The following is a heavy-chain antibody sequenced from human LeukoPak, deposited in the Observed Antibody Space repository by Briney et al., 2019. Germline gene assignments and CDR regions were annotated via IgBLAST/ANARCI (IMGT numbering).Heavy chain of an antibody. V-gene: IGHV3-13*01. J-gene: IGHJ4*02. D-gene: IGHD3-10*01. CDR1: GFTFSSYD. Sequence: PGGPMRLSCAASGFTFSSYDMHWVRQATGKGLEWVSAIGTAGDTYYPGSVKGRFTISRENAKNSLYLQMNSLRAGDTAVYYCARGQVRGFDYWGQGTLVTVSS. CDR2: IGTAGDT. CDR3: ARGQVRGFDY.